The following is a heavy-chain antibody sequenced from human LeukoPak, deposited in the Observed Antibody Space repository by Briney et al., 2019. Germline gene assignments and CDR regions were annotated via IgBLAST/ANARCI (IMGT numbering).Heavy chain of an antibody. CDR1: GVTFSNYW. CDR2: IKTDGSYK. V-gene: IGHV3-74*01. D-gene: IGHD4-17*01. Sequence: PGGTLRLSCAASGVTFSNYWMHWVRQAPGKGRVWVSRIKTDGSYKTYADSVKGRFTISRDNAKNTLYLQMDSLRAEDTAIYYCAREKDGDYAGWSFAYWGLGTLVTVSS. J-gene: IGHJ4*02. CDR3: AREKDGDYAGWSFAY.